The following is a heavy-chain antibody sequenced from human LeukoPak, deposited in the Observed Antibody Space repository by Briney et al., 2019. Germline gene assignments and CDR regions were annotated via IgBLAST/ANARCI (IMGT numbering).Heavy chain of an antibody. V-gene: IGHV4-39*01. CDR3: ARLWSTYCSGGSCPHQPNY. J-gene: IGHJ4*02. D-gene: IGHD2-15*01. CDR2: IHNSGST. CDR1: GGPISSSAYH. Sequence: SDTLSLICTVSGGPISSSAYHWRWIRKPPGKGLEWFGSIHNSGSTYHNPSLKSRVTISVRTSKNQFSLKLSSVTAADTALYYCARLWSTYCSGGSCPHQPNYWGQGTLVTVSS.